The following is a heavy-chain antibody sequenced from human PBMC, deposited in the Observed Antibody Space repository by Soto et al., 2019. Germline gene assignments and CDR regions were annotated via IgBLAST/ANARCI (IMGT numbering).Heavy chain of an antibody. V-gene: IGHV2-70*11. CDR2: IDWDDDK. CDR3: ARIRTEAIAAAGNYYYYYMDV. J-gene: IGHJ6*03. Sequence: GSGPTLGNPKQTLTLTCTFSGFSLSTCGMCVSWIRQPPGKALEWLARIDWDDDKYYSTSLKTRLTISKDTSKNQVVLTMTNMDPVDTATYYCARIRTEAIAAAGNYYYYYMDVWGKGTTVTVSS. D-gene: IGHD6-13*01. CDR1: GFSLSTCGMC.